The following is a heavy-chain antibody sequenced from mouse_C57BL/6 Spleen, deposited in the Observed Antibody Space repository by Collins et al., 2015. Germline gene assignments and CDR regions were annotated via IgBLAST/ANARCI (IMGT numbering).Heavy chain of an antibody. CDR3: ARWEGRIYYGNYVDAMDY. D-gene: IGHD2-1*01. Sequence: EVQLQQSGPELVKPGASVKISCKASGYTFTDYYMNWVKQSHGKSLEWIGDINPNNGGTSYNQKFKGKATLTVDKSSSTAYMELRSLTSEDSAVYYCARWEGRIYYGNYVDAMDYWGQGTSVTVSS. CDR1: GYTFTDYY. V-gene: IGHV1-26*01. CDR2: INPNNGGT. J-gene: IGHJ4*01.